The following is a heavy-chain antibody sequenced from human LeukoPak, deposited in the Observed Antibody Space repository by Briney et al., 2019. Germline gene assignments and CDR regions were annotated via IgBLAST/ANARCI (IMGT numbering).Heavy chain of an antibody. CDR1: GGSFSGYY. J-gene: IGHJ3*02. D-gene: IGHD6-19*01. Sequence: SETLSLTCAVYGGSFSGYYWSWIRQPPGKGLEGSGRIYYSGSTYYNPSLKSRVTISVDTSKNQFSLKLSSVTAADTAVYYCARTTGYSSGWYDFGAFDIWGQGTMVTVSS. CDR2: IYYSGST. CDR3: ARTTGYSSGWYDFGAFDI. V-gene: IGHV4-34*01.